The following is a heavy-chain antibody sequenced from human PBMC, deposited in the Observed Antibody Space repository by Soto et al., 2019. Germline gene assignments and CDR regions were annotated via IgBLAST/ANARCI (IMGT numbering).Heavy chain of an antibody. Sequence: EVQLVESGGGLVKPGGSLRLSCAASGFTFSSYSMNWVRQAPGKGLEWVSSISSSSSYIYYADSVKGRFTISRDNAKNSLYLQMNSLRAEDTAVYYCARDSLPFWGGPVDWFDPWGQGTLVTVSS. CDR3: ARDSLPFWGGPVDWFDP. D-gene: IGHD3-16*01. CDR1: GFTFSSYS. CDR2: ISSSSSYI. J-gene: IGHJ5*02. V-gene: IGHV3-21*01.